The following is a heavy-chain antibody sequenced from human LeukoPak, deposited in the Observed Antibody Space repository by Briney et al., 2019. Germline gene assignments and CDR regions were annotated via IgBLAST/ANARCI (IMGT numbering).Heavy chain of an antibody. J-gene: IGHJ4*02. CDR2: IRGSGTST. CDR1: GFTPTRYG. CDR3: AKDRGGYDYVWGSYRPHYYFDY. Sequence: GGSLSLSCAVSGFTPTRYGMSWVGQARAKGLGWVCCIRGSGTSTSYADSVKGRFTISRDNSKNTLYLQMNSLRAEDKAVYYCAKDRGGYDYVWGSYRPHYYFDYWGQGTLVTVSS. D-gene: IGHD3-16*02. V-gene: IGHV3-23*01.